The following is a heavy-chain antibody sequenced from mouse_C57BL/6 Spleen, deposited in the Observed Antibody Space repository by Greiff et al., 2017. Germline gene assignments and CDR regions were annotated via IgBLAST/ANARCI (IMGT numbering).Heavy chain of an antibody. Sequence: LVESGAELVKPGASVKLSCKASGYTFTEYTIHWVKQRSGQGLEWIGWFYPGSGSIKYNEKFKDKATLTADKSSSTVYMELSRLTSEDSAVYFCARQLGRRDAMDYWGQGTSVTVSS. D-gene: IGHD4-1*01. CDR3: ARQLGRRDAMDY. CDR2: FYPGSGSI. J-gene: IGHJ4*01. CDR1: GYTFTEYT. V-gene: IGHV1-62-2*01.